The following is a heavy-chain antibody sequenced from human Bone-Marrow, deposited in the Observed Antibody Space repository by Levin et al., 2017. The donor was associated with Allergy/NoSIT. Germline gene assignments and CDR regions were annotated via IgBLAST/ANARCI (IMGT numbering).Heavy chain of an antibody. J-gene: IGHJ6*03. Sequence: SQTLSLTCAVSGYSIRSGYYWGWIRQPPGKGLEWIGSIYHSGSTYYNPSLKSRVTISVDTSKNQFSLKLSSVTAADTAVYYCARDGRGLELRYYYYYYMDVWGKGTTVTVSS. V-gene: IGHV4-38-2*02. D-gene: IGHD1-7*01. CDR3: ARDGRGLELRYYYYYYMDV. CDR2: IYHSGST. CDR1: GYSIRSGYY.